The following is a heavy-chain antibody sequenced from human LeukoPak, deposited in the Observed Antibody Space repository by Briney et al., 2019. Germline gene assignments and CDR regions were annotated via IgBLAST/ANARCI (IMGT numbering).Heavy chain of an antibody. CDR3: ARELRRYNFGWFDP. Sequence: SVKVSCKASGVTFSSYAISWVRQAAGHRLEWMGGIIPIFGTANYAQKSQGRVTITTDESTSTAYMELSSLRSEDTAVYYCARELRRYNFGWFDPWGQGTLVTVSS. CDR1: GVTFSSYA. J-gene: IGHJ5*02. CDR2: IIPIFGTA. V-gene: IGHV1-69*05. D-gene: IGHD1-1*01.